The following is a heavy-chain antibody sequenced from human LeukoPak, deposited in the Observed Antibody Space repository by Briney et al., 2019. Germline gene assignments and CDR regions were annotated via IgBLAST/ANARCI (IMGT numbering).Heavy chain of an antibody. Sequence: ASVTVSFKASGYTFTGYYMHWVRQAPGQGLEWMGWINPNSGGTNYAQKFQGWVTMTRDTSISTAYMELSRLRSDDTAVYYCARDNEQWLANYGMDVWGQGTTVTVSS. CDR1: GYTFTGYY. CDR2: INPNSGGT. J-gene: IGHJ6*02. CDR3: ARDNEQWLANYGMDV. V-gene: IGHV1-2*04. D-gene: IGHD6-19*01.